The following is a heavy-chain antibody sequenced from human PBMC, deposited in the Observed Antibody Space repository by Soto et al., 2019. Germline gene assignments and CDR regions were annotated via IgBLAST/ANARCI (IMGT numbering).Heavy chain of an antibody. CDR2: ISYDGSNK. D-gene: IGHD2-15*01. V-gene: IGHV3-30-3*01. Sequence: GGSLRLSCAASGFTFSSYAMHWVRQAPGKGLEWVAVISYDGSNKYYADSVKGRFTISRDNSKNTLYLQMNSLRAEDTAVYYCARAGLPVAVAATHFDPWGQGTLVTVSS. CDR1: GFTFSSYA. CDR3: ARAGLPVAVAATHFDP. J-gene: IGHJ5*02.